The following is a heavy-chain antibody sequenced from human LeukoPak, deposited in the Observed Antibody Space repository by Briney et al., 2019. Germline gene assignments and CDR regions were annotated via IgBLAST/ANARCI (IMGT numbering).Heavy chain of an antibody. Sequence: SETLSLTCTVSGGSISSNYWSWLRQPPGKGLEWIGYIYYSGTTNYNPSLKSRVTISVDTSKNQFSLQLRSVTAADTAVYYCAREDPQTTVPEGMDVWGQGTTVTVSS. J-gene: IGHJ6*02. V-gene: IGHV4-59*01. CDR3: AREDPQTTVPEGMDV. CDR2: IYYSGTT. CDR1: GGSISSNY. D-gene: IGHD4-17*01.